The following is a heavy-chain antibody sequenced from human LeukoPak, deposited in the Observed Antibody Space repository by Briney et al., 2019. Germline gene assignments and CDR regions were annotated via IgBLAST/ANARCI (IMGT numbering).Heavy chain of an antibody. V-gene: IGHV3-53*01. CDR2: IYSGGST. Sequence: HPGGSLRLSCAASGFTVSSNYVSWVRQAPGKGLEWVSVIYSGGSTYYADSVKGRFTISRDNSKNTLYLQMNSLRAEDTAVYYCAKVYSGSYSHFDYWGQGTLVTVSS. CDR1: GFTVSSNY. CDR3: AKVYSGSYSHFDY. J-gene: IGHJ4*02. D-gene: IGHD3-10*01.